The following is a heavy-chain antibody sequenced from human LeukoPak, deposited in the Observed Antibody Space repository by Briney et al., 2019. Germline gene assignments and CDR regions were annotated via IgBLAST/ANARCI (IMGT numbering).Heavy chain of an antibody. J-gene: IGHJ4*02. CDR3: AKDTERFIAVAGTGFGGFDY. D-gene: IGHD6-19*01. Sequence: GGCLRLSCAASGFTFSSYAMSWVRPAPGRGLEWVSAISGSGGSTYYADSVKGRFTISRDNSKNTLYLQMNSLRAEDTAVYYCAKDTERFIAVAGTGFGGFDYWGQGTLVTVSS. CDR1: GFTFSSYA. CDR2: ISGSGGST. V-gene: IGHV3-23*01.